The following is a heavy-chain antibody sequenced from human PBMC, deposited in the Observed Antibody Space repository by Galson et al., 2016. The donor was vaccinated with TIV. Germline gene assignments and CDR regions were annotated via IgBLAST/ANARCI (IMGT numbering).Heavy chain of an antibody. CDR1: GFKFNEYG. Sequence: SLRLSCAASGFKFNEYGMHWVRQVPGKGLEWVSGISCNSVYIGHADSAKGRFTISRDNAKNSLHLQMKSLRAEDTASYYCAKARGCSYGSPQDYYYGMDVWGRGTTVTVS. V-gene: IGHV3-9*01. D-gene: IGHD5-18*01. CDR2: ISCNSVYI. CDR3: AKARGCSYGSPQDYYYGMDV. J-gene: IGHJ6*02.